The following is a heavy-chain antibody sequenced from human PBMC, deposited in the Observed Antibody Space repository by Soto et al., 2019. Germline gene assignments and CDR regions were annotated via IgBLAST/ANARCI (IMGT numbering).Heavy chain of an antibody. D-gene: IGHD3-3*01. Sequence: QVQLVQSGAEVKKPGSSVKVSCKASGGTFSSYAISWVRQAPGQGLEWMVGIIPIFGTANYAQKFQGRVTITADESTSTAYMERSSLRSEDTAVYYCAGAPFLEWAYYYYYGMDVWGQGTTVTVSS. J-gene: IGHJ6*02. V-gene: IGHV1-69*01. CDR1: GGTFSSYA. CDR2: IIPIFGTA. CDR3: AGAPFLEWAYYYYYGMDV.